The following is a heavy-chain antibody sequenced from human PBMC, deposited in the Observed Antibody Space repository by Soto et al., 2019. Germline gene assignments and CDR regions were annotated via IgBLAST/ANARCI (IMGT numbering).Heavy chain of an antibody. J-gene: IGHJ5*02. CDR3: LRSDWLDP. CDR2: IRFDGSIT. V-gene: IGHV3-74*01. Sequence: VGSLRLSCTSSVFTVSGSWMHWVRQSPGKWLVWVSRIRFDGSITGYADFVKGRFTISRDTAKNTVYLQMNSLTAEDTAVYYWLRSDWLDPWGHVTLVTVS. CDR1: VFTVSGSW.